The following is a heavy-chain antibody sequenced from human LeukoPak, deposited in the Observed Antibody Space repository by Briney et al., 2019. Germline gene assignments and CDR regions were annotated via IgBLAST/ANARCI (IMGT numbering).Heavy chain of an antibody. J-gene: IGHJ6*04. CDR2: ISSSGSTI. CDR3: AELGITMIGGV. V-gene: IGHV3-48*04. CDR1: GLTFSHHG. Sequence: GGSLRLSCAASGLTFSHHGMHWVRQAPGKGLEWVSYISSSGSTIYYADSVKGRFTISRDNAKNSLYLQMNSLRAEDTAVYCCAELGITMIGGVWGKGTTVTISS. D-gene: IGHD3-10*02.